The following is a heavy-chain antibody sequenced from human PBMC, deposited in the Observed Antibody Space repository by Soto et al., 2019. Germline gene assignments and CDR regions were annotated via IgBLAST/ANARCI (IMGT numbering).Heavy chain of an antibody. CDR3: ARDEEVNYSDYGGSDYYGMDV. D-gene: IGHD4-17*01. CDR1: GGSISSGGYY. Sequence: QVQLQESGPGLVKPSQSLSLTCSVSGGSISSGGYYWTWIRQHPGKGLEWIGYIYHSGNAYYNPSLKSRVTISVDTSKYQFSVKLSSVTAADTAVYYCARDEEVNYSDYGGSDYYGMDVWGQGTTVTVSS. J-gene: IGHJ6*02. CDR2: IYHSGNA. V-gene: IGHV4-31*03.